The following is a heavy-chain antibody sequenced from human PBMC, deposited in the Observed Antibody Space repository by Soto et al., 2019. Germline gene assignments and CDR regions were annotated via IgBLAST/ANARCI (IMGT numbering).Heavy chain of an antibody. D-gene: IGHD3-9*01. CDR1: DDSINSDKYY. V-gene: IGHV4-39*01. Sequence: SETLSLTCSVSDDSINSDKYYWGWIRQPPGKGLEGIGSIYYLGNAYYNPPLQTRVTISLDKSKSQFSLKLNSVTAADSAVYFCARLEGLATISYYFDFWGPGALVTVSS. J-gene: IGHJ4*02. CDR3: ARLEGLATISYYFDF. CDR2: IYYLGNA.